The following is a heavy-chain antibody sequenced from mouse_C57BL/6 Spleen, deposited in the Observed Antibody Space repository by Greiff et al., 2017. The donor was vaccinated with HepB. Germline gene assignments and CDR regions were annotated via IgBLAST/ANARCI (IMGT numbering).Heavy chain of an antibody. CDR3: ARGIYYDYVYFDY. CDR1: GYTFTSYT. Sequence: VKLLESGAELARPGASVKMSCKASGYTFTSYTMHWVKQRPGQGLEWIGYINPSSGYTKYNQKFKDKATLTADKSSSTAYMQLSSLTSEDSAVYYCARGIYYDYVYFDYWGQGTTLTVSS. D-gene: IGHD2-4*01. V-gene: IGHV1-4*01. J-gene: IGHJ2*01. CDR2: INPSSGYT.